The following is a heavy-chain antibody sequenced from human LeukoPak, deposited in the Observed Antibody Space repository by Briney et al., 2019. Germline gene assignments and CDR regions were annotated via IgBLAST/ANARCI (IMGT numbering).Heavy chain of an antibody. V-gene: IGHV3-33*06. CDR1: GFTFSNSG. CDR3: ANNFDY. CDR2: IWHDGSNK. Sequence: PGGSLRLSCAASGFTFSNSGMHWVRQAPGKGLEWVAVIWHDGSNKYYADSVKGRFTISRDNSKNTLYLQMNSLRAEDTAVYYCANNFDYWGQGTLVTVSS. J-gene: IGHJ4*02.